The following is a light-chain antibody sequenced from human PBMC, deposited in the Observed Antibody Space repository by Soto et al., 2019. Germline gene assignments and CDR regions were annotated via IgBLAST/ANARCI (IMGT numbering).Light chain of an antibody. CDR2: DAS. Sequence: EIVLTQSPATLSLSPGERATLSCRASQSVSSYLAWYQQKPGQAPRLLIYDASNMATGIPARFSGSGSGTDFTLTISRLEPEDFAVYYCQQRSTAGTFGQGTRLEI. V-gene: IGKV3-11*01. J-gene: IGKJ5*01. CDR1: QSVSSY. CDR3: QQRSTAGT.